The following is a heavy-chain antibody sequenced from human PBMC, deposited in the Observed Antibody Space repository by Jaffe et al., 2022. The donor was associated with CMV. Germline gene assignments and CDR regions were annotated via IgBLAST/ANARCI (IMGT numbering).Heavy chain of an antibody. D-gene: IGHD3-3*01. V-gene: IGHV4-34*01. J-gene: IGHJ4*02. Sequence: QVQLQQWGAGLLKPSETLSLTCAVYGGSFSGYYWSWIRQPPGKGLEWIGEINHSGSTNYNPSLKSRVTISVDTSKNQFSLKLSSVTAADTAVYYCARGRRGRITIFGKANYFDYWGQGTLVTVSS. CDR2: INHSGST. CDR3: ARGRRGRITIFGKANYFDY. CDR1: GGSFSGYY.